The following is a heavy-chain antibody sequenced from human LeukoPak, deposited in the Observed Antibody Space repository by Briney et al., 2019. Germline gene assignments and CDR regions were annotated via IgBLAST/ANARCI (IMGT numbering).Heavy chain of an antibody. V-gene: IGHV1-24*01. D-gene: IGHD4-17*01. Sequence: ASVKVSCKVSGYTLTELSMHWVRQAPGKGLEWMGGFDPEDGETIYAQKFQGRVTMTEDTSTDTAYLQWSSLKASDTAMYYCARAGDYGDYDPNWFDPWGQGTLVTVSS. CDR3: ARAGDYGDYDPNWFDP. J-gene: IGHJ5*02. CDR2: FDPEDGET. CDR1: GYTLTELS.